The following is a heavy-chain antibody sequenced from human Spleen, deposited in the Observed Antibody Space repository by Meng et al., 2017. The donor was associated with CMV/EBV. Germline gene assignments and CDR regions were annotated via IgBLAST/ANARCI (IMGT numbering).Heavy chain of an antibody. V-gene: IGHV1-2*02. CDR3: ARDYGRIVGATIYYFDY. CDR2: INPNSGGI. D-gene: IGHD1-26*01. CDR1: GYTFTAYY. J-gene: IGHJ4*02. Sequence: ASVKVSCKASGYTFTAYYIHWVRQAPGQGLEWMGWINPNSGGIHYAQKFQGRVSMTRDTSINTAYMELTRLRSDDTAVYFCARDYGRIVGATIYYFDYWGQGTLVTVSS.